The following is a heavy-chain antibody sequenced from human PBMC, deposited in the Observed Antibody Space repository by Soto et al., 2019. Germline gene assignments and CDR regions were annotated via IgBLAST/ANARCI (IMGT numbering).Heavy chain of an antibody. V-gene: IGHV3-9*01. J-gene: IGHJ4*02. D-gene: IGHD2-15*01. CDR2: INWNSGSI. CDR3: ATDTGDIEVVPATT. Sequence: SLRLSCXASGLTFDDYALHWVRQVPGKGLEWVSGINWNSGSIGYGDSVKGRFTISRDNARNSLSLQMMNLRADDTAIYYCATDTGDIEVVPATTWGQGTLVTVSS. CDR1: GLTFDDYA.